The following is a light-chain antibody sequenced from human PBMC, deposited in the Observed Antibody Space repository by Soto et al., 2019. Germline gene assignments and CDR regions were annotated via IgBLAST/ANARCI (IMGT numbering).Light chain of an antibody. V-gene: IGKV3-15*01. J-gene: IGKJ5*01. CDR1: KSVRSN. CDR3: QQYGYSTIT. Sequence: EILLTQSPATLSVSPGERATLSCRASKSVRSNLAWYQQKPGQAPRLLIYGPSTRATGIQDRFSGGGSGTDFTLTISRLEPEDFAVYYCQQYGYSTITFGQGTRLEIK. CDR2: GPS.